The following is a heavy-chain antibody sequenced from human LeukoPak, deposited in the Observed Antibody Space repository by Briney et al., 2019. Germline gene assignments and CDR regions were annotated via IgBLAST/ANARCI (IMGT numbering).Heavy chain of an antibody. CDR3: ARGFIAAAGTDRNYYYYYYMDV. J-gene: IGHJ6*03. CDR2: MNPNSGNT. Sequence: GSSVKVSCKASGGTFSGYAINWVRQATGQGLEWMGWMNPNSGNTGYAQKFQGRVTITRNTSISTAYMELSSLRSEDTAVYYCARGFIAAAGTDRNYYYYYYMDVWGKGTTVTVSS. D-gene: IGHD6-13*01. CDR1: GGTFSGYA. V-gene: IGHV1-8*03.